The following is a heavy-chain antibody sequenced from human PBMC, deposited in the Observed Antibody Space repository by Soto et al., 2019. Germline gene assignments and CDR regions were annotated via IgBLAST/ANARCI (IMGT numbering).Heavy chain of an antibody. CDR1: GGSFSGYY. CDR2: IYHSGST. J-gene: IGHJ6*02. V-gene: IGHV4-34*01. CDR3: ARSYGMDV. Sequence: PSETLSLTCAVYGGSFSGYYWTWIRQPPGKGLEWIGEIYHSGSTNYNPSLKSRVTISVDTSKNQFSLKLSSVTAADTAVYYCARSYGMDVWGQGTTVTVSS.